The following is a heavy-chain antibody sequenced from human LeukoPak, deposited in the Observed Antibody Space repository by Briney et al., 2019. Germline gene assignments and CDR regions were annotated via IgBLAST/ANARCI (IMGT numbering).Heavy chain of an antibody. D-gene: IGHD3-3*02. CDR1: GFTFSSYA. Sequence: GGSLRLSCSASGFTFSSYAMHWVRQAPGKGLEYVSAISSNGGSTYYADSVKGRFTISRDNSKNTLYLQMSSLRAEDTAVYYCAKSPDVALVNFDYWGQGSLVTVSS. V-gene: IGHV3-64D*06. CDR2: ISSNGGST. J-gene: IGHJ4*02. CDR3: AKSPDVALVNFDY.